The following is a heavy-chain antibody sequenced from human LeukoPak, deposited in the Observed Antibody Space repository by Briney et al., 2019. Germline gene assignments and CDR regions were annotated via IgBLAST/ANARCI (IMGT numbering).Heavy chain of an antibody. D-gene: IGHD3-10*02. CDR3: AELGITMIGGV. CDR2: ISSSGSTI. Sequence: QPGGSLRLSCAASGFTFSSYEMNWVRQAPGKGLEWVSYISSSGSTIYYADSVKGRFTISRDNAKHSLYLQMTSPRAEDTAVYYCAELGITMIGGVWGKGTTVTISS. J-gene: IGHJ6*04. CDR1: GFTFSSYE. V-gene: IGHV3-48*03.